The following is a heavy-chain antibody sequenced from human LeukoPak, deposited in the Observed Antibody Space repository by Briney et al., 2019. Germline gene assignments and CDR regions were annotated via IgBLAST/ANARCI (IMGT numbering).Heavy chain of an antibody. CDR3: ARAVGYCSGGRCYSGAGYTIDWFDP. V-gene: IGHV1-2*02. CDR1: GYTFTGYY. Sequence: ASVKVSCKASGYTFTGYYMHWVRQAPGQGLEWMGWINPNSGGTNYAQKFQGRVTMTRDTSISTAYMELSRLRSDDTAVYYCARAVGYCSGGRCYSGAGYTIDWFDPWGQGTLVTVSS. D-gene: IGHD2-15*01. J-gene: IGHJ5*02. CDR2: INPNSGGT.